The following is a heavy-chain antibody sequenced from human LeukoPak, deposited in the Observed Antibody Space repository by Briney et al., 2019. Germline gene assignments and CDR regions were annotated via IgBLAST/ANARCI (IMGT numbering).Heavy chain of an antibody. Sequence: ASVTVSCKASGYTFTSYGISWVRQAPGQGLEWMGWISAYNGNTNYAQKLQGRVTMTTDTSTSTAYMELRSLRSDDTAVYYCAREPHGRYDILTGYYASYYFDYWGQGTLVTVSS. CDR3: AREPHGRYDILTGYYASYYFDY. V-gene: IGHV1-18*01. CDR1: GYTFTSYG. J-gene: IGHJ4*02. D-gene: IGHD3-9*01. CDR2: ISAYNGNT.